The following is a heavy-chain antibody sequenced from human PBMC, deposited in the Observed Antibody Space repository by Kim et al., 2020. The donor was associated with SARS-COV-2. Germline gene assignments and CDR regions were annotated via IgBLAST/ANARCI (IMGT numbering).Heavy chain of an antibody. CDR3: ASTGGVCY. V-gene: IGHV4-39*01. J-gene: IGHJ4*02. D-gene: IGHD2-8*02. CDR2: SGST. Sequence: SGSTYYNPSLKSRVTTSVDTSKNQCSLKLSAVTAADTAVYYCASTGGVCYWGQGTLVTVSS.